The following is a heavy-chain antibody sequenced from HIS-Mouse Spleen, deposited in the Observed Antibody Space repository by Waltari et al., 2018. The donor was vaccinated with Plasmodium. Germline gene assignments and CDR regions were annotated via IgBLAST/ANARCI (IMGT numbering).Heavy chain of an antibody. Sequence: QLQLQESGPGLVKPSETLSLTCTVSGGPISSNSYYWGWNRQPPGKGLEWIGSIYYSGSTYYNPSLKSRVTISVDTSKNQFSLKLSSVTAADTAVYYCARDRITGTSYFDYWGQRTLVTVSS. V-gene: IGHV4-39*07. D-gene: IGHD1-7*01. J-gene: IGHJ4*02. CDR1: GGPISSNSYY. CDR3: ARDRITGTSYFDY. CDR2: IYYSGST.